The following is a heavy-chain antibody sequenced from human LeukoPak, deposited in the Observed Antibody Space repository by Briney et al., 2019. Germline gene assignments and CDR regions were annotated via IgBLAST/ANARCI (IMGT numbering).Heavy chain of an antibody. CDR3: ARGKAYSSSTWFDP. J-gene: IGHJ5*02. V-gene: IGHV1-2*02. CDR2: INPNSGGT. CDR1: GYTFTGYY. Sequence: ASVKVSCKASGYTFTGYYMHWVRQAPGQGLEWMGWINPNSGGTNYAQKFQGRVTMTRDTSISTAYMELSRLRSDDTAVYYGARGKAYSSSTWFDPWGQGTLVTVSS. D-gene: IGHD6-6*01.